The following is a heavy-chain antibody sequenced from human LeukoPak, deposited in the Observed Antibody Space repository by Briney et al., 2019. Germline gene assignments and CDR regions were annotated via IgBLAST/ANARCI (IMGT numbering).Heavy chain of an antibody. CDR1: GGSISSYY. Sequence: PSETLSLTCTVSGGSISSYYWSWIRQPPGKGLEWIGYIYYSGSTYYNPSLKSRVTISVDTSKNQFSLKLSSVTAADTAVYYCARDAATYYDILTGSNWFDPWGQGTLVTVSS. CDR2: IYYSGST. J-gene: IGHJ5*02. D-gene: IGHD3-9*01. V-gene: IGHV4-59*01. CDR3: ARDAATYYDILTGSNWFDP.